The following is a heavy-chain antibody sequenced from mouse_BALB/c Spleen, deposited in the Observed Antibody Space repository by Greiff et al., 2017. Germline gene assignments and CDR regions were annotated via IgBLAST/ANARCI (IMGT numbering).Heavy chain of an antibody. J-gene: IGHJ2*01. Sequence: EVQLQESGGGLVKPGGSLKLSCAASGFAFSSYDMSWVRQTPEKRLEWVAYISSGGGSTYYPDTVKGRFTISRDNAKNTLYLQMSSLKSEDTAMYYCARHVLFDYWGQGTTLTVSS. V-gene: IGHV5-12-1*01. CDR3: ARHVLFDY. CDR1: GFAFSSYD. CDR2: ISSGGGST.